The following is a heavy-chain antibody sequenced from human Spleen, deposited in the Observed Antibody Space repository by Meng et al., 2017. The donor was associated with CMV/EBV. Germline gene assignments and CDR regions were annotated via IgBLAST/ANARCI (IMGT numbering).Heavy chain of an antibody. CDR3: ARGPMVLTRGAVDYGMDV. D-gene: IGHD4/OR15-4a*01. J-gene: IGHJ6*02. V-gene: IGHV1-46*01. Sequence: ASVKVSCKASGYTFTRYYMHWVRQAPGQGLEWMGIINPSGGSTNYAQKFQGRVTMTRDTSISTAYMELRSLRSDDTAVYYCARGPMVLTRGAVDYGMDVWGQGTTVTVSS. CDR2: INPSGGST. CDR1: GYTFTRYY.